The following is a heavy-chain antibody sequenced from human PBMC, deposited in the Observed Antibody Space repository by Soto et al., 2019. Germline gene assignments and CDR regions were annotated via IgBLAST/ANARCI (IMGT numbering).Heavy chain of an antibody. J-gene: IGHJ3*02. CDR2: INAGNGNT. V-gene: IGHV1-3*01. D-gene: IGHD3-3*01. CDR3: ARVFDFGSGNVKEPFDI. CDR1: GYTFTSYA. Sequence: ASVKVSCKASGYTFTSYAMHWVRQAPGQRLEWMGWINAGNGNTKYSQKFQGRVTITRDTSASTAYMELSSLRSEDTAVYYCARVFDFGSGNVKEPFDIRGQGTMVTVSS.